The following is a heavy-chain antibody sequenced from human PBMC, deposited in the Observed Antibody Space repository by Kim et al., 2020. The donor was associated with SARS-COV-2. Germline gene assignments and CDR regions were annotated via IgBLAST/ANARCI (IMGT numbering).Heavy chain of an antibody. J-gene: IGHJ3*02. CDR3: AKTTGDLDVFDI. V-gene: IGHV3-43*01. Sequence: YANSVKCRFTISRDNSKNSLYLQMNRLRTEDTALYYCAKTTGDLDVFDIWGQGTMVTVSS. D-gene: IGHD7-27*01.